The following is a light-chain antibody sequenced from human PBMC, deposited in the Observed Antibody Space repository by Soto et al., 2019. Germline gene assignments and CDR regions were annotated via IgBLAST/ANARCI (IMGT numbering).Light chain of an antibody. CDR1: QSLLDSNGYNY. CDR2: LGS. CDR3: MQALQTPLT. Sequence: DIVMTQSPLSLPVTPGEPASISCSSSQSLLDSNGYNYLDWYLQKPGQSPQLLIYLGSNRASGVTDRFSGSGSGTDFTLKISRVEVEDVGIYYCMQALQTPLTFGGGTRVEIK. J-gene: IGKJ4*01. V-gene: IGKV2-28*01.